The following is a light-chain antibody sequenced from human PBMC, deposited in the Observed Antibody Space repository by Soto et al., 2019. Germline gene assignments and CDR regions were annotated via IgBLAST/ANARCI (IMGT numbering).Light chain of an antibody. V-gene: IGLV2-8*01. CDR1: SSDIGGYKY. CDR3: KSYVGRNTYV. CDR2: EVV. J-gene: IGLJ1*01. Sequence: QSVLTQPASVSGSLGQSITISCTGTSSDIGGYKYVSWYQQHPGKAPKLIIYEVVQRPSGVPDRFSGSKSGNTASLTVSGLQDADEADSFCKSYVGRNTYVFGSGTKVTVL.